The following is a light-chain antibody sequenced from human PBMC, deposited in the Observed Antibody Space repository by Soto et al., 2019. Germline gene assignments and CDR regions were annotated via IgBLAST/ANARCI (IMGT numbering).Light chain of an antibody. CDR2: DSS. Sequence: EAVLTQSPATLSLSPGEGATLSCRASESVRDELGWYQQKPGQAPRLLIFDSSNRATGIPARFSGSGYGTDFTLSISSLEPEDFAVYYCQQYGSSGTFGQGTKVDI. CDR3: QQYGSSGT. J-gene: IGKJ1*01. CDR1: ESVRDE. V-gene: IGKV3-11*01.